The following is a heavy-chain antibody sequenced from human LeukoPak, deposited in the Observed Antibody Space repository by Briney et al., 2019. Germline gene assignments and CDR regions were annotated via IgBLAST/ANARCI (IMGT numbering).Heavy chain of an antibody. V-gene: IGHV3-64*01. CDR1: GFTFSSYA. Sequence: PGRSLRLSCAASGFTFSSYAMHWVRQAPGKGLEYVSAISSNGGSTYYANSVKGRFTISRDNSKNTLYLQMGSLRAEDMAVYYCARDSAPSTIFGVVIGYFDYWGQGTLVTVSS. J-gene: IGHJ4*02. D-gene: IGHD3-3*01. CDR2: ISSNGGST. CDR3: ARDSAPSTIFGVVIGYFDY.